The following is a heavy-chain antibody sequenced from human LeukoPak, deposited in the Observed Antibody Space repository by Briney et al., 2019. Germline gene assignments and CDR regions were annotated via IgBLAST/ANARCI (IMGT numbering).Heavy chain of an antibody. Sequence: GGSLRLSCVGSGFTFSSYALHWLRQAPGKGLEWVAVISADGSEKYYADSVKGRFTMSRDNSKNTLFLQMNSLRTEDTAVYYCARECYYYYYYGMDVWGQGTTVTVSS. V-gene: IGHV3-30-3*01. CDR1: GFTFSSYA. D-gene: IGHD5-18*01. CDR2: ISADGSEK. CDR3: ARECYYYYYYGMDV. J-gene: IGHJ6*02.